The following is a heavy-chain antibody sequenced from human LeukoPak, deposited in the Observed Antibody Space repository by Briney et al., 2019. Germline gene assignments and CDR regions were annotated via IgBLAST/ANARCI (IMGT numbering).Heavy chain of an antibody. J-gene: IGHJ6*02. CDR3: AHVGFLTGYYKYYCGMDV. CDR2: ISGSGGST. CDR1: GFTFSSYA. Sequence: GGSLRLSCAASGFTFSSYAMSWVRQAPGKGLEWVSAISGSGGSTYYADSVKGRFTISRDNSKNTLYLQMNSLRAEDTAVYYCAHVGFLTGYYKYYCGMDVWGQGTTVTVSS. V-gene: IGHV3-23*01. D-gene: IGHD3-9*01.